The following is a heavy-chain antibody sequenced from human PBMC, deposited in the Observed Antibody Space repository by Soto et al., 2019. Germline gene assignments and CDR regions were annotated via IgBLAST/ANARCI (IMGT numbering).Heavy chain of an antibody. V-gene: IGHV3-23*01. CDR1: GFTFSSYA. Sequence: PGGSLRLSCAASGFTFSSYAMSWVRQAPGKGLEWVSAISGSGGSTYYADSVKGRFTISRDNSKNTLYLQMNSLRAEDTAVYYCAKGRRTITWAAAAGGYNWFDPWGQGTLVTVSS. J-gene: IGHJ5*02. CDR3: AKGRRTITWAAAAGGYNWFDP. D-gene: IGHD6-13*01. CDR2: ISGSGGST.